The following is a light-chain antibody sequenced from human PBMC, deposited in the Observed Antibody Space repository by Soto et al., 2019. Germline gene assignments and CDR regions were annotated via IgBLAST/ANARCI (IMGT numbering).Light chain of an antibody. Sequence: EIVLTQSPGTLSLSPGEIATLSCRASQTVSSRYLAWYQQKPGQAPRLLMYGASNRATGIPDRFSGSGSGTDFTLTISRLEPEDFAVYFCQHYGRSPPFTFGQGTKVEIK. CDR3: QHYGRSPPFT. J-gene: IGKJ2*01. V-gene: IGKV3-20*01. CDR1: QTVSSRY. CDR2: GAS.